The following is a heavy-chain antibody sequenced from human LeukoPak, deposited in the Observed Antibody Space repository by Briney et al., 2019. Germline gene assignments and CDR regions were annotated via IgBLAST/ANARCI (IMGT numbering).Heavy chain of an antibody. V-gene: IGHV3-21*01. J-gene: IGHJ6*03. D-gene: IGHD6-19*01. CDR1: GFTFSRFS. Sequence: PGGSLRLSCAGSGFTFSRFSMNWFRQAPGKWLERVSSISSRSTNIFYADSVKGRFTISRDNAKNSLYLQMNSLGAEDTAVYYCARDAQWLVPEGYFYYMDVWGKGTTVTVSS. CDR3: ARDAQWLVPEGYFYYMDV. CDR2: ISSRSTNI.